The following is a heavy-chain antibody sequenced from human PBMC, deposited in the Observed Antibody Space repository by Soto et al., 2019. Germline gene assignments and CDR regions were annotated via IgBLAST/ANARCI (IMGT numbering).Heavy chain of an antibody. J-gene: IGHJ4*02. CDR2: IKSGTDGGTI. CDR3: TTLSAIAVTGNLYRGY. D-gene: IGHD6-19*01. Sequence: EVQLVESGGGLVKPGGSLRLSCAASGFTFSNAWMSWVRQAPGKGLEWVGRIKSGTDGGTIDYAAPVKGRFTISRDDSKNTLYLQMNSPKTEDTAVYYCTTLSAIAVTGNLYRGYWGQGTLVTVSS. CDR1: GFTFSNAW. V-gene: IGHV3-15*01.